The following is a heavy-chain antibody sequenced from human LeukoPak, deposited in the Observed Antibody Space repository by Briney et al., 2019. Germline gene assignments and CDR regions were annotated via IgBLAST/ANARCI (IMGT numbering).Heavy chain of an antibody. V-gene: IGHV4-59*01. D-gene: IGHD6-19*01. CDR1: GDPMSSYY. CDR3: ARHDGSGWYVY. CDR2: IYYSGST. Sequence: SETLSLTCAVSGDPMSSYYWSWIRQPPGKGLEWIGYIYYSGSTDYNPSLRSRVTISVDTSKEQFSLNLRAVTAADTAMYYCARHDGSGWYVYWGQGTLVTVSS. J-gene: IGHJ4*02.